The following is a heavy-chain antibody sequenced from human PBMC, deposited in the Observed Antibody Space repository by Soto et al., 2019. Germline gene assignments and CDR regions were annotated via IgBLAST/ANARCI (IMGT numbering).Heavy chain of an antibody. CDR2: IYYSGST. D-gene: IGHD1-20*01. Sequence: TSETLSLTCTVSGGSISSGDYYWSWIRQPPGKGLEWIGYIYYSGSTYYNPSLKSRVTISVDTSKNQFSLKLSSVTAADTAVYYCARGIGYNWNPDNFDYWGQGTLVTVSS. CDR3: ARGIGYNWNPDNFDY. J-gene: IGHJ4*02. CDR1: GGSISSGDYY. V-gene: IGHV4-30-4*01.